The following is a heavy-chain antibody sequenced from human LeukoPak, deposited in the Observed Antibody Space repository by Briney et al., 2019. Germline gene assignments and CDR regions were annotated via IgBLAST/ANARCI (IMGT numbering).Heavy chain of an antibody. CDR3: ARGAPYYYDSSGYAFDV. V-gene: IGHV1-69*13. J-gene: IGHJ3*01. Sequence: ASVKVSCKASGGTFSSYAISWVRQAPGQGLEWMGGIIPIFGTANYAQKFQGRVTITADESTSTAYMELSSLRSEDTAVYYCARGAPYYYDSSGYAFDVWGQGTMVTVSS. D-gene: IGHD3-22*01. CDR1: GGTFSSYA. CDR2: IIPIFGTA.